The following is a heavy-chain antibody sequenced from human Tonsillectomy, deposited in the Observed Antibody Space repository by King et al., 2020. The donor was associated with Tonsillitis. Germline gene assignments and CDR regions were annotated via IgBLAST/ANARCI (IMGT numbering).Heavy chain of an antibody. CDR2: ISWNSGSI. J-gene: IGHJ4*02. CDR1: GFTFDDYA. CDR3: AKALGRRDSSGSLDY. D-gene: IGHD3-22*01. V-gene: IGHV3-9*01. Sequence: VQLVESGGGLVQPGRSLRLSCAASGFTFDDYAMHWVRQAPGKGLEWVSGISWNSGSIGYADSVKGRFTISRDNAKNSLYLQMNSLRAEDTALYYCAKALGRRDSSGSLDYWGQGTLVTVSS.